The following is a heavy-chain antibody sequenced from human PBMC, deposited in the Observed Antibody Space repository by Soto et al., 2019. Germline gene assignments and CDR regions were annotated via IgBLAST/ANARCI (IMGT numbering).Heavy chain of an antibody. Sequence: ASVKVSCKASGYTFTGYYMHWVRQAPGQGLEWMGWINPNSGGTNYAQKFQGWVTMTRDTSISTAYMELSRLRSDDTAVYYCARDHPYSSSSRGFDPWGQGTLVTVSP. V-gene: IGHV1-2*04. J-gene: IGHJ5*02. CDR3: ARDHPYSSSSRGFDP. D-gene: IGHD6-6*01. CDR1: GYTFTGYY. CDR2: INPNSGGT.